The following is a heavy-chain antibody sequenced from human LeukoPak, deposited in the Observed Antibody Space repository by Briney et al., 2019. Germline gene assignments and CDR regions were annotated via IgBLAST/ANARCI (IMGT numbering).Heavy chain of an antibody. D-gene: IGHD6-13*01. Sequence: GASVKVSCKASGYTFTSYYMHWVRQAPGQGLEWMGIINPSGGSTSYAQKFQGRVTMTRDTSTSTVYMELSSLRPEDTAVYYCAREGVRTAAAGPLGYWGQGTLVTVSS. V-gene: IGHV1-46*01. CDR2: INPSGGST. CDR1: GYTFTSYY. J-gene: IGHJ4*02. CDR3: AREGVRTAAAGPLGY.